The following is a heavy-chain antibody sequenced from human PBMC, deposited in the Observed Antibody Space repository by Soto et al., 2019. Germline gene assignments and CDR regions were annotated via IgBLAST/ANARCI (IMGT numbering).Heavy chain of an antibody. V-gene: IGHV4-34*01. CDR3: ARGSRVRGVITQ. CDR1: DGSFIGYY. Sequence: PSETLSLTCAVYDGSFIGYYWNWIRQPPGKGLEWTGEINHSGSTNYNPSLKSRVTILVDTSKNQFSLKSNSVTAADTAVYYCARGSRVRGVITQWGQGTLVTVSS. CDR2: INHSGST. D-gene: IGHD3-10*01. J-gene: IGHJ4*02.